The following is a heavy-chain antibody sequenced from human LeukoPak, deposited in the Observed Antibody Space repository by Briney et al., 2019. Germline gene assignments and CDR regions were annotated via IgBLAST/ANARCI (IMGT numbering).Heavy chain of an antibody. J-gene: IGHJ4*02. CDR1: GFAFSTYA. CDR2: LSASGGST. Sequence: GGSLRLSCAASGFAFSTYAMSWVRQAPGKGLEWVPALSASGGSTYYADSVKGRFTISRDNSKNTLYLRMNSLRAEDTAVYYCAKDLGWYFDYWGQGILVTVSS. V-gene: IGHV3-23*01. CDR3: AKDLGWYFDY. D-gene: IGHD6-19*01.